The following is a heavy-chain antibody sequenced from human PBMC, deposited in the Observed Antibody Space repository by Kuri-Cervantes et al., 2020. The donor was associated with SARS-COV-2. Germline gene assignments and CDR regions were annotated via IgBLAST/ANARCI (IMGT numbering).Heavy chain of an antibody. CDR1: GFTFDNYA. CDR3: ATQWLAQSDN. V-gene: IGHV4-38-2*01. Sequence: GSLRLSCAASGFTFDNYAMSWVRQAPGKGLEWIGSTHHSGNTYYNPSLKSRVIISVDTSKNQFSLRLTSVTATDTAIYYCATQWLAQSDNWGQGTLVTVSS. CDR2: THHSGNT. J-gene: IGHJ4*02. D-gene: IGHD6-19*01.